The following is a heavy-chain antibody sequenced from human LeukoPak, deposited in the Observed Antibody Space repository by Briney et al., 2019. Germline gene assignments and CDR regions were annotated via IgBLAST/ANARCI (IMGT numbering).Heavy chain of an antibody. J-gene: IGHJ4*02. CDR1: EFSLSSHG. Sequence: GGSLRLSCAASEFSLSSHGMHWVRQAPGKGLEWVSTISGSGGSTYYADSVKGRFTISRDNSKNTLYLQMNSLRAEDTAVYYCAKPARPGIAVVPFDYWGQGTLVAVSS. CDR2: ISGSGGST. D-gene: IGHD6-19*01. V-gene: IGHV3-23*01. CDR3: AKPARPGIAVVPFDY.